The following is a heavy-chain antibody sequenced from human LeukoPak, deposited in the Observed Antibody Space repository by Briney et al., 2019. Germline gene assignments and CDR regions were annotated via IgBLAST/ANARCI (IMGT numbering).Heavy chain of an antibody. J-gene: IGHJ4*02. Sequence: SQTLSLTCTVSGGSISSGDYYWSWIRQPPGKGLEWIGYISYSGSAYYNPSLKSRVTISVDTSKNQFSLKLSSVTAADTAVYYCARHYDSGSYPLDFWGQGTLVTVSS. CDR1: GGSISSGDYY. D-gene: IGHD3-10*01. CDR2: ISYSGSA. V-gene: IGHV4-30-4*01. CDR3: ARHYDSGSYPLDF.